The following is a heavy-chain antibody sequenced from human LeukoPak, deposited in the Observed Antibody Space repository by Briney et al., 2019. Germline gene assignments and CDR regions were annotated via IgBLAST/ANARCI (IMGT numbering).Heavy chain of an antibody. Sequence: PSETLSLTCTVSGGSISSYYWSWIRQPPGKGLEWIGYIYYSGSTNYNPSLKSRVTISVDTSKNQFSLKLSSVTAADTAVYYCARLGWEEFDYWGQGTLVTVSS. CDR1: GGSISSYY. J-gene: IGHJ4*02. D-gene: IGHD6-19*01. CDR2: IYYSGST. CDR3: ARLGWEEFDY. V-gene: IGHV4-59*01.